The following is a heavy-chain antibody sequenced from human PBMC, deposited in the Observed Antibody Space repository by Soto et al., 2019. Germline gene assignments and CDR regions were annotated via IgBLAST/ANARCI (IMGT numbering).Heavy chain of an antibody. CDR3: ARDNGYGHFDS. CDR1: GASISSGRSY. D-gene: IGHD5-12*01. J-gene: IGHJ4*02. CDR2: MFYSGST. Sequence: SETLSLTCTVSGASISSGRSYWSWIRQHPGKGLEWIGYMFYSGSTYYHPSLKSRVNISADTSKNQFSLRLTSVTPADTAVYYCARDNGYGHFDSWGQGTLVIVSS. V-gene: IGHV4-31*03.